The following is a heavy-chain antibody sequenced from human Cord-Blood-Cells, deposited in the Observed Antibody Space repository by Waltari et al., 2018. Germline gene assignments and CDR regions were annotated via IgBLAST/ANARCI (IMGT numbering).Heavy chain of an antibody. J-gene: IGHJ3*02. D-gene: IGHD6-6*01. CDR3: ARSHEAARHDAFDI. CDR1: GYTCTSHA. V-gene: IGHV1-18*01. CDR2: ISAYNGNT. Sequence: QVQLVQSGAEVKKPGASVKVSCKASGYTCTSHAISAVRKAPGKGLEWMGWISAYNGNTNYAQKLQGRVTMTTDTSTSTAYMELRSLRSDDTAVYYCARSHEAARHDAFDIWGQGTMVTVSS.